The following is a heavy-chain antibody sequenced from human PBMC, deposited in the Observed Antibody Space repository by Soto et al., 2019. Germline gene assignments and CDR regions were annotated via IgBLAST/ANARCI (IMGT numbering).Heavy chain of an antibody. V-gene: IGHV1-3*01. CDR1: GYTFTSYA. D-gene: IGHD3-9*01. J-gene: IGHJ3*02. CDR2: INAGNGNT. Sequence: ASVKVSFTASGYTFTSYAMHWVRQAPGQRLEWMGWINAGNGNTKYSQKFQGRVTITRDTSASTAYMELSSLRSEDTAVYYCASGYYDILTGAFDIWGQGTMVTVSS. CDR3: ASGYYDILTGAFDI.